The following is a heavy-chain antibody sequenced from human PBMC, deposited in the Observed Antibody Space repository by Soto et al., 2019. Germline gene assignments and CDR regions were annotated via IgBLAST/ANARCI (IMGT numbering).Heavy chain of an antibody. J-gene: IGHJ4*02. CDR3: ARVDPLRFLEWTAIGY. V-gene: IGHV1-18*01. D-gene: IGHD3-3*01. CDR1: GYTFTSYG. CDR2: ISAYNGNT. Sequence: ASVKVSCKASGYTFTSYGISWVRQAPGQGLEWMGWISAYNGNTNYAQKLQGRVTMTTDTSTSTAYMELRSLRSDDTAVYYCARVDPLRFLEWTAIGYWGQGTLVTVSS.